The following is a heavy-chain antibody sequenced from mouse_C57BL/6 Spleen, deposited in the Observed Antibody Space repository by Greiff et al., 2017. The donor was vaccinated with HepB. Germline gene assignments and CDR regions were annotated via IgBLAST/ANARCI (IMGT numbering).Heavy chain of an antibody. D-gene: IGHD2-3*01. V-gene: IGHV1-42*01. CDR3: ARDGYYERVFDY. Sequence: EVQLQQSGPELVKPGASVKISCKASGYSFTGYYMNWVKQSPEKSLEWIGEINPSTGGTTYNQKFKAKATLTVDKSSSTAYMQLKSLTSEDSAVYYCARDGYYERVFDYWGQGTTLTVSS. CDR1: GYSFTGYY. J-gene: IGHJ2*01. CDR2: INPSTGGT.